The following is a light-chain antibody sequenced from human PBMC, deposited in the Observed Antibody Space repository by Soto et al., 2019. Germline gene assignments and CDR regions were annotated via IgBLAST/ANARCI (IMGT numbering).Light chain of an antibody. CDR1: RSVSSRY. V-gene: IGKV3-20*01. J-gene: IGKJ2*01. CDR3: HQYGYSPNT. CDR2: GAS. Sequence: EIVLTQSPGTLSLSPGEGVTLSCRASRSVSSRYLAWYQQKPGQAPRLLIYGASSRATGIPDRFSGSGSGTDFTLTISRLEPEDFAVYHCHQYGYSPNTFGQGTKLEIK.